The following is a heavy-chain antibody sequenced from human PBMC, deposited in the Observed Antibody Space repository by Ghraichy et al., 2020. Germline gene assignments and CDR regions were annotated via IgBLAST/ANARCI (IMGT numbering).Heavy chain of an antibody. CDR3: TSVVRGVTGGYGMDV. Sequence: GGSLRLSCSASGFTFSNAWMNWVRQAPGKGLEWVGRVKSKAGGGTTDYVAPVKGRFTISRDDSKNTLYLQMNSLKTEDTAVYYCTSVVRGVTGGYGMDVWGQGTTVTVSS. D-gene: IGHD3-10*02. J-gene: IGHJ6*02. V-gene: IGHV3-15*01. CDR1: GFTFSNAW. CDR2: VKSKAGGGTT.